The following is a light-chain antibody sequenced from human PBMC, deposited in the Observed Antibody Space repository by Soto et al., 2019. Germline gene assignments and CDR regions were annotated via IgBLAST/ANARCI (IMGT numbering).Light chain of an antibody. Sequence: QCALTQPASVSGSPGQSITISCTGTSIDVGGYNYVAWYQHHPGKAPKLMIYDVSNRPSGVSNRFSGSKSGNTASLTISGLQAEDEADYYCSSYTSSSPVVFGGGTKVTVL. CDR3: SSYTSSSPVV. CDR2: DVS. J-gene: IGLJ2*01. V-gene: IGLV2-14*03. CDR1: SIDVGGYNY.